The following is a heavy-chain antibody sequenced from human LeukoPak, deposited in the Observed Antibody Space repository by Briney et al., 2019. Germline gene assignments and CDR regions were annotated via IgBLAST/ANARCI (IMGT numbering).Heavy chain of an antibody. V-gene: IGHV3-30*18. J-gene: IGHJ6*02. CDR2: ISYDGSNK. CDR3: AKDQSGSGMDV. Sequence: PGGSLRLSCAASGCTFSSYGMHWVRQAPGKGLEWVAVISYDGSNKYYADSVKGRFTISRDNSKNTLYLQMNSLRAEDTAVYYCAKDQSGSGMDVWGQGTTVTVSS. D-gene: IGHD7-27*01. CDR1: GCTFSSYG.